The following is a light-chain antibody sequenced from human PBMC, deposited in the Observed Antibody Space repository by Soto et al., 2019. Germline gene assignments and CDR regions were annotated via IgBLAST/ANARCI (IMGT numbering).Light chain of an antibody. J-gene: IGKJ1*01. CDR2: DAS. CDR3: QQYNSYWT. CDR1: QSLSYR. Sequence: QISQSPSTLSASVRDSATITNRASQSLSYRLAWYQQKPGKAPKLLIYDASSLQSGVPSRFIVSGSGTEFTLPLSSLQPDDFATYDGQQYNSYWTFGQGTKVDIK. V-gene: IGKV1-5*01.